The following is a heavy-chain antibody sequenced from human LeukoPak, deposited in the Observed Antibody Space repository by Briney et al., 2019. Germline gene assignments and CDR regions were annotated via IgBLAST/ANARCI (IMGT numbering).Heavy chain of an antibody. Sequence: ASVKVSCKASGYTFTSYDINWVRQATGQGLEWMGWMNPNSGNTGYAQKFQGRVTMTRNTSISTAYMELCSLRSEDTAAYYCARVVASGLGEENYYYYYYMDVWGKGTTVTVSS. CDR3: ARVVASGLGEENYYYYYYMDV. CDR1: GYTFTSYD. D-gene: IGHD3-16*01. J-gene: IGHJ6*03. CDR2: MNPNSGNT. V-gene: IGHV1-8*01.